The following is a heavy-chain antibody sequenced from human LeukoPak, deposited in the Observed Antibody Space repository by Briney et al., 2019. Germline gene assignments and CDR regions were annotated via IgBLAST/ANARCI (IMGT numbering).Heavy chain of an antibody. Sequence: ASVKVSCKASGYTFTSYAMHWVRQAPGQRLEWMGWINAGNGNTKYSQEFQGRVTITRDTSASTAYMELGSLRSEDMAVYYCAREESGGRGSSYYMDVWGKGTTVTVSS. CDR3: AREESGGRGSSYYMDV. V-gene: IGHV1-3*03. D-gene: IGHD1-26*01. J-gene: IGHJ6*03. CDR1: GYTFTSYA. CDR2: INAGNGNT.